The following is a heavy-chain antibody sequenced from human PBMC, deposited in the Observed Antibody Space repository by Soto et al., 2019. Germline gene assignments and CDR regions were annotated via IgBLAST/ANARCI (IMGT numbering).Heavy chain of an antibody. CDR3: ARAKGLRIAAAGTVRWFDP. CDR2: ISAYNGNT. CDR1: GYTFTSYG. Sequence: QVQLVQSGAEVKKPGASVKVSCKASGYTFTSYGISWVRQAPGQGLEWMGWISAYNGNTNYAQKLQGGVTMTTDTSTSTAYMELRSLRSDDTAVYYCARAKGLRIAAAGTVRWFDPWGQGTLVTVSS. D-gene: IGHD6-13*01. V-gene: IGHV1-18*01. J-gene: IGHJ5*02.